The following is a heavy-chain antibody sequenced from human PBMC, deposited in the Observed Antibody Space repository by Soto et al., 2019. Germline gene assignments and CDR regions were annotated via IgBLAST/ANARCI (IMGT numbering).Heavy chain of an antibody. D-gene: IGHD4-17*01. V-gene: IGHV4-59*08. CDR2: IYYSGST. CDR3: ARCGRTLYGDYLDYYYYMDV. Sequence: SETLSLTCTVSGGSISSYYWSWIRQPPGKGLEWIGYIYYSGSTNYNPSLKSRVTISVDTSKNQFSLKLSSVTAADTAVYYCARCGRTLYGDYLDYYYYMDVWGKGTTVTVSS. J-gene: IGHJ6*03. CDR1: GGSISSYY.